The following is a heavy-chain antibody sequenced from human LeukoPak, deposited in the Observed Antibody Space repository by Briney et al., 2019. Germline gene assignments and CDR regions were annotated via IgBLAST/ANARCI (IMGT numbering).Heavy chain of an antibody. J-gene: IGHJ5*02. Sequence: GGSLRLSCSASGFTFSNYAMHWVRQAPGKGLEYVSAISSNGDSTYYADSVKGRFIISRDNSKNSLSLQMSSLRPEDTAVYYCVKSASSFGANWFDPWGQGTLVTVS. V-gene: IGHV3-64D*09. CDR3: VKSASSFGANWFDP. D-gene: IGHD3-3*01. CDR2: ISSNGDST. CDR1: GFTFSNYA.